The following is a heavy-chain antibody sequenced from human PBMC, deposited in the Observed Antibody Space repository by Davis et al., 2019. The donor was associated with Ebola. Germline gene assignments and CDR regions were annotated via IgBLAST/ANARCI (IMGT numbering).Heavy chain of an antibody. J-gene: IGHJ4*02. V-gene: IGHV1-2*02. CDR3: ARAVPATQNLDN. CDR2: INPNTGGT. D-gene: IGHD2-15*01. Sequence: AASVKVSCKASGYTFTAYFMHWVRRAPGQGLDWMGWINPNTGGTNSAQKFQGRVTMTRATSMTTAYLELNSLRSDDTAVYYCARAVPATQNLDNWGQRTLVTVSS. CDR1: GYTFTAYF.